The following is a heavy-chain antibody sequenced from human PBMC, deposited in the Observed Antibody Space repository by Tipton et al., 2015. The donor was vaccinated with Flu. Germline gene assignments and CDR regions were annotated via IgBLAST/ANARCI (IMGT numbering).Heavy chain of an antibody. CDR1: GDSIRSDYY. J-gene: IGHJ5*02. D-gene: IGHD4-11*01. CDR3: VRRDYSNYVSDPKNWFDP. CDR2: VSRSGNT. V-gene: IGHV4-38-2*01. Sequence: TLSLTCEVSGDSIRSDYYWGWVRQFPGKGLEWIGSVSRSGNTDYNPSLKSRVTISIDTSKNQFFLNMKSLTAADKAVYYCVRRDYSNYVSDPKNWFDPWGQGTRAIVSS.